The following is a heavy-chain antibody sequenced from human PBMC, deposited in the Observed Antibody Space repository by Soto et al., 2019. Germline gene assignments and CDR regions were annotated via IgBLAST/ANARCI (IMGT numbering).Heavy chain of an antibody. V-gene: IGHV5-10-1*01. D-gene: IGHD6-19*01. Sequence: AALKISCKGYGYRFTSYWISWVRQMPGKGLEWMGRIDPSDSYTNYSPSFQGHVTISADKSISTAYLQWSSLKASDTAMYYCARHGAGWYGHNWFDPWGQGTLVTVSS. CDR1: GYRFTSYW. CDR2: IDPSDSYT. CDR3: ARHGAGWYGHNWFDP. J-gene: IGHJ5*02.